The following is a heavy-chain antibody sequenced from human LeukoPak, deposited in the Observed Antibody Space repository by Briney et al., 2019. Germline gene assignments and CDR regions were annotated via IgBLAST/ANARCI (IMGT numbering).Heavy chain of an antibody. D-gene: IGHD4-11*01. Sequence: PGGSLRLSCAASGFTFSSYAMHWVRQAPGKGLEGVAVISYDGSNKYYADSVKGRFTISRDNPKNTLYLQMNSLRAEDTAVYYCAKSQATTVTYYYYYHMDVWGKGTTVTVSS. J-gene: IGHJ6*03. CDR3: AKSQATTVTYYYYYHMDV. CDR1: GFTFSSYA. CDR2: ISYDGSNK. V-gene: IGHV3-30-3*01.